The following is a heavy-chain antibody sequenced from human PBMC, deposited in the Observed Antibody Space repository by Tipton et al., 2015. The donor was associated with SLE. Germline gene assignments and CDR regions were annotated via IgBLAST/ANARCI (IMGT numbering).Heavy chain of an antibody. V-gene: IGHV4-61*09. CDR1: GGSISSGSYY. J-gene: IGHJ6*02. CDR2: IYTSGST. CDR3: ARDSTYKDTVKVYYYGMDV. Sequence: TLSLTCTVSGGSISSGSYYWSWIRQPAGKGLEWIGHIYTSGSTNYNPSLKSRVTISVDTSKNQFSLKLSSVTAADTAVYYCARDSTYKDTVKVYYYGMDVWGQGTTVTVSS. D-gene: IGHD4-11*01.